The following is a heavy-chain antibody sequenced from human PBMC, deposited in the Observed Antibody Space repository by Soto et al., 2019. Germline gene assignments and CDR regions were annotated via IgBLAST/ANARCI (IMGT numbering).Heavy chain of an antibody. CDR3: ARARDQGDIVLMVYDYYFDY. J-gene: IGHJ4*02. V-gene: IGHV1-69*06. D-gene: IGHD2-8*01. CDR2: IIPIFGTA. CDR1: GGTFSSYA. Sequence: QVQLVQSGAEVKKPGSSVKVSCKASGGTFSSYAISWVRQAPGQGLEWMGGIIPIFGTANYAQKFQGIVTITADKSTSTAYMELSSRRSEDTAVYYCARARDQGDIVLMVYDYYFDYWGQGTLVTVSS.